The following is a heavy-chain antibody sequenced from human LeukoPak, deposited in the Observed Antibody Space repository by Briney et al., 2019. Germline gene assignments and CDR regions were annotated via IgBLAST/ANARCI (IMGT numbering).Heavy chain of an antibody. J-gene: IGHJ4*02. D-gene: IGHD1-26*01. CDR2: IYYSGST. CDR3: AREAQQYSGSYYVDY. Sequence: PSETLSLTCAVSAGSISSYFWSWLRQPPGKGLEWIGYIYYSGSTNYNPSLKSRVTISVDTSKNQFSLKLSSVTAADTAVYYCAREAQQYSGSYYVDYWGQGTLVTVSS. CDR1: AGSISSYF. V-gene: IGHV4-59*01.